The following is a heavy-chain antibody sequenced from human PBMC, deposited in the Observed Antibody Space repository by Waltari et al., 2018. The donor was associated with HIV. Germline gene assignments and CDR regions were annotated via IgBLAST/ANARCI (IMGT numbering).Heavy chain of an antibody. Sequence: VQLVDSGGGLVKPGGSLRLPCAASGFTISDAWVSWVRQAPGEGLEWVGRIKSQMDGGTTDYAATMKGRFTISGDESKNTLYLQMNSLKVEDTAMYYCATLGGGTRDYWGQGTLVT. CDR3: ATLGGGTRDY. V-gene: IGHV3-15*01. CDR1: GFTISDAW. D-gene: IGHD3-16*01. J-gene: IGHJ4*02. CDR2: IKSQMDGGTT.